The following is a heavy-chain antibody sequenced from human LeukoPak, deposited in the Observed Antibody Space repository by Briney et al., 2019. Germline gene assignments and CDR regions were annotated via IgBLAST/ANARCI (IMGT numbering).Heavy chain of an antibody. V-gene: IGHV3-21*01. CDR1: GGSITSSNYY. J-gene: IGHJ6*03. CDR3: ARVTSGITGGTYYYYYMDV. CDR2: ISSSKTYI. Sequence: PSETLSLTCTVSGGSITSSNYYWGWIRQPPGKGLEWVSSISSSKTYIYYADSVKGRFTISRDNVKNSLYLQMNSLRAEDTAVYYCARVTSGITGGTYYYYYMDVWGKGTTVTVSS. D-gene: IGHD6-13*01.